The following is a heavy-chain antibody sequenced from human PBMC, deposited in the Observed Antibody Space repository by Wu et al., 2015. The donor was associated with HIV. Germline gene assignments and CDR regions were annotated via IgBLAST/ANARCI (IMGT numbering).Heavy chain of an antibody. J-gene: IGHJ4*02. CDR2: ISVSEVKP. V-gene: IGHV1-18*01. D-gene: IGHD3-16*02. Sequence: QVQLVQSGDEVRKPGASVRVSCKTSGYNFATYSIHWVRQTPGKGFEWLGRISVSEVKPNYARRLQDRVTFTTDTSTATAYMELRSLRFDDTAVYFCARDFGPYNEGSQSYPYIWGQGTLVTVS. CDR3: ARDFGPYNEGSQSYPYI. CDR1: GYNFATYS.